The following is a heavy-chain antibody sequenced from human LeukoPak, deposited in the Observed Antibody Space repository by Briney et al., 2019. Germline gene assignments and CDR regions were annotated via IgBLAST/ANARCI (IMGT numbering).Heavy chain of an antibody. J-gene: IGHJ2*01. CDR2: INPNSGGT. CDR3: ARVYRDPYYYDSSGYQGYFDL. V-gene: IGHV1-2*06. CDR1: GYTFTGYY. Sequence: GASVKVSCKSSGYTFTGYYMHWVRQAPGQGLEWMGRINPNSGGTNYAQKFQGRVTMTRDTSISTAYMELSRLRSDDTAVYYCARVYRDPYYYDSSGYQGYFDLWGRGTLVTVSS. D-gene: IGHD3-22*01.